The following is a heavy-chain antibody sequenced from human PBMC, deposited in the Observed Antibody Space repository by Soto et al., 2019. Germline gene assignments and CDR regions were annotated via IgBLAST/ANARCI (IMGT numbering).Heavy chain of an antibody. J-gene: IGHJ4*02. Sequence: EVQLVGSGGGLVKPGGSLRLSCAASGFTFSTYSMNWVRQLPGKGLEWVSSISISGTYIYYADSVKGRFTISRDNAKTSLYLQMNSLRAEDTAVYYCARVRYGDFAPFDYWGQGTLVTVSS. CDR3: ARVRYGDFAPFDY. D-gene: IGHD4-17*01. CDR1: GFTFSTYS. V-gene: IGHV3-21*01. CDR2: ISISGTYI.